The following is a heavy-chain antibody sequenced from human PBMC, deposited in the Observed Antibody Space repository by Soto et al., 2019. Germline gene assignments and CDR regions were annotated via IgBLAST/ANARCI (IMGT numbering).Heavy chain of an antibody. CDR1: GFTFSNYA. V-gene: IGHV3-23*01. CDR2: ISGSGDTT. J-gene: IGHJ4*02. D-gene: IGHD3-10*01. Sequence: EVQLLESGGGLVQPGGSLRLSCAASGFTFSNYAMSWVRQAPGKGLEWVYSISGSGDTTYYADSVKGRFTISRDNSKNTLYLKLKSLMHEDRAIGDGAKELWGDRLWFGEFAHFDSWGQGTLVTVSS. CDR3: AKELWGDRLWFGEFAHFDS.